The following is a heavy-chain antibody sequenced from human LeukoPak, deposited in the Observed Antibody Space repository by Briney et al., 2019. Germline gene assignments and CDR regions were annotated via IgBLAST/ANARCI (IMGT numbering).Heavy chain of an antibody. CDR1: GFTFSTYA. V-gene: IGHV3-23*01. Sequence: GSLRLSCAASGFTFSTYAMSWVRQAPGKGLEWVSGINGGSTYYADSVKGRFTISRDNSESTLYLQMNSLRTEATAVYYCARDPLDSSGLMNWFDPWGQGTLVTVSS. CDR2: INGGST. J-gene: IGHJ5*02. CDR3: ARDPLDSSGLMNWFDP. D-gene: IGHD3-22*01.